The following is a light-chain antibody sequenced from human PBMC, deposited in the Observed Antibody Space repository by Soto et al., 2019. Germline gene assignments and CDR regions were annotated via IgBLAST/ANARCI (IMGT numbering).Light chain of an antibody. V-gene: IGKV1-27*01. J-gene: IGKJ1*01. CDR2: GAS. CDR3: QTYDKAPWT. CDR1: QYIHTH. Sequence: DIQMTQSPSSLSASVGDRVTITCRASQYIHTHLAWYQQKPGNSPKLLVYGASTLHSGVPSRFSASGSGTDFILTISSLQSKDVATYYCQTYDKAPWTFGPGTRV.